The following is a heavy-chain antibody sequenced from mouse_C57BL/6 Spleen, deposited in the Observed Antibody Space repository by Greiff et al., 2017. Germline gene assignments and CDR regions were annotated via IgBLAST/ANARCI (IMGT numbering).Heavy chain of an antibody. V-gene: IGHV5-4*03. J-gene: IGHJ1*03. CDR2: IGAGGSYT. CDR3: ARAEYDG. Sequence: EVKLVESGGGLVKPGASLKLSCAASGFTFSSYAMPWVRQRPEKSLEWVATIGAGGSYTYYPDNVKGRSTISRDNAKNNLYLQLSHLKSEDTAMDFYARAEYDGGGTGTTVTVSS. D-gene: IGHD2-4*01. CDR1: GFTFSSYA.